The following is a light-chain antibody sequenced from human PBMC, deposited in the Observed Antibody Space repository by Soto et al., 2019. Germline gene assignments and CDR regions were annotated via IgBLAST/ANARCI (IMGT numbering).Light chain of an antibody. Sequence: DIPSTKSHFRLSASVAAQVNVTCRASQNISTWLAWFQQKPGKAPKLLIYAASSLQSGVPSRFSGSGSGTDFTLTISSLQPEDFATYYCQQSYSTPPTFGQGTRLEI. CDR2: AAS. CDR1: QNISTW. CDR3: QQSYSTPPT. J-gene: IGKJ5*01. V-gene: IGKV1-39*01.